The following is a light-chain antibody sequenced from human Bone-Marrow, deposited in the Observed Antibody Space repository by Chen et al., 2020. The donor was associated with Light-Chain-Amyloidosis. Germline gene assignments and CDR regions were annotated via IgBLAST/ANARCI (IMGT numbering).Light chain of an antibody. Sequence: SYVLTPPSSVSVAPGQTAKIACGGNNIGSKSVHWYQQTPGQAPLLVVYDDSDRPSGIPERLSGSNSGNTATLTISRVEAGDEADYYCQVWDRSSDRPVFGGGTKLTVL. V-gene: IGLV3-21*02. CDR3: QVWDRSSDRPV. CDR1: NIGSKS. CDR2: DDS. J-gene: IGLJ3*02.